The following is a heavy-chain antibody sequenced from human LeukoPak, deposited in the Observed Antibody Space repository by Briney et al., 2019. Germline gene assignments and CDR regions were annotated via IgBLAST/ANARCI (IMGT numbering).Heavy chain of an antibody. CDR1: GYTFTSYY. CDR2: MNPNSGNT. J-gene: IGHJ4*02. Sequence: ASVKVSCKASGYTFTSYYMHWVRQAPGQGLEWMGWMNPNSGNTGYAQKFQGRVTITRNTSISTAYMELSSLRSEDTAVYYCARVGGGYSYGYYFDYWGQGTLVTVSS. V-gene: IGHV1-8*01. D-gene: IGHD5-18*01. CDR3: ARVGGGYSYGYYFDY.